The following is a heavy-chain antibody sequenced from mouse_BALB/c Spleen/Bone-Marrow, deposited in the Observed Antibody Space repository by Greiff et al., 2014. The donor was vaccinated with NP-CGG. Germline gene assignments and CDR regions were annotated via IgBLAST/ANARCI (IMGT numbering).Heavy chain of an antibody. CDR1: GYAFTNYF. CDR3: ARDGNWFPY. CDR2: LNPGSGGT. Sequence: QVQLQQSXAELVRPGTSVKVSCKASGYAFTNYFLEWVKQRPGQGLEWIGVLNPGSGGTNYNKKFKGKATLTADKSSSTAYMQLSSLTSYDSAVYFCARDGNWFPYWGQGTLVTVSA. J-gene: IGHJ3*01. D-gene: IGHD2-1*01. V-gene: IGHV1-54*01.